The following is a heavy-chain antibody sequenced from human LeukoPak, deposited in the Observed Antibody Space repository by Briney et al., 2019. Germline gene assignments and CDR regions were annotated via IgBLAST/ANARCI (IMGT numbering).Heavy chain of an antibody. CDR3: ARDISRNFVVVPAADY. CDR2: ISGDGGST. J-gene: IGHJ4*02. CDR1: GFTFDDYA. V-gene: IGHV3-43*02. D-gene: IGHD2-2*01. Sequence: GGSLRLSCAASGFTFDDYAMHWVRQPPGKSLEWVSLISGDGGSTYYADSVKGRFTVSRDNSKNSLYLQMNSLRTEDTALYYCARDISRNFVVVPAADYWGQGTLVTVSS.